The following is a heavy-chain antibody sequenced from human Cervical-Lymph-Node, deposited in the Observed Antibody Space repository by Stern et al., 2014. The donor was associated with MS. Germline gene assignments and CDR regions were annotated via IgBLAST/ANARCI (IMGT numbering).Heavy chain of an antibody. J-gene: IGHJ4*02. CDR1: GFTFSSYS. D-gene: IGHD1-14*01. CDR2: ISSTSNFI. Sequence: EVQLXXSGGGLVKPGGSLRLSCAASGFTFSSYSMTWVRQAPGMGLEWVSSISSTSNFIYYADSMKGRFTISRDNAKNSLYLQMNSLRADDXAVYYCARGLSPTTYFDYWGQGTLVAVSS. CDR3: ARGLSPTTYFDY. V-gene: IGHV3-21*01.